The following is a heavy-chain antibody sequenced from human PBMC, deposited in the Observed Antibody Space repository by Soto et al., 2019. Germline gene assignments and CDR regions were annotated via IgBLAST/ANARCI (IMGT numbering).Heavy chain of an antibody. CDR3: ARVEPRRFLEWFGAY. D-gene: IGHD3-3*01. CDR1: GYTFTGYY. Sequence: QVQLVQSGAEVKKPGASVKVSCKASGYTFTGYYMHWVRQAPGQGLEWMGWINPNSGGTNYAQKFQGRVTMTRDTSISTAYMELSRLRSDDTAVYYCARVEPRRFLEWFGAYWGQGTLVTVSS. J-gene: IGHJ4*02. CDR2: INPNSGGT. V-gene: IGHV1-2*02.